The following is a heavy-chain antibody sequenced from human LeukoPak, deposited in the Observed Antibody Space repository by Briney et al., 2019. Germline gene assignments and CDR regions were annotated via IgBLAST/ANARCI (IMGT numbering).Heavy chain of an antibody. CDR3: AKGDCSSGSCYFDY. CDR1: GFTLSNHP. CDR2: LSDTGDST. V-gene: IGHV3-23*01. J-gene: IGHJ4*02. D-gene: IGHD2-15*01. Sequence: GGSLRLSCAASGFTLSNHPMYWIRQAQGQGLGRVSSLSDTGDSTYYAGPVKGRVTISKDSARSALYLQMNSLRAEDTAVYYCAKGDCSSGSCYFDYWGQGSQVTVSS.